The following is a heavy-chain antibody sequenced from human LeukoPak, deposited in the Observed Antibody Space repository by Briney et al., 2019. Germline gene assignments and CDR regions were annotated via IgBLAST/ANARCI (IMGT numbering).Heavy chain of an antibody. V-gene: IGHV3-30*14. D-gene: IGHD3-10*01. CDR1: GFTFSSYA. Sequence: GGSLRLSCAASGFTFSSYAMHWVRQAPGKGLEWVAGISYDGSNKYYADSVKGRFTISRDNSKNTLYLQTNSLRAEDTAVYYCARDRYGSGSYYTFGFDYWGQGTLVTVSS. J-gene: IGHJ4*02. CDR2: ISYDGSNK. CDR3: ARDRYGSGSYYTFGFDY.